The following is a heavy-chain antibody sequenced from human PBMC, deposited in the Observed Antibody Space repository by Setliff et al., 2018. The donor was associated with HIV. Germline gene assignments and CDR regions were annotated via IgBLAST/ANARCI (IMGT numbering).Heavy chain of an antibody. V-gene: IGHV4-31*01. D-gene: IGHD2-15*01. Sequence: PSETLSLTCTVSGGSISSGGYYWSWIRQHPGKGLEWIGYIYYSGSTYYNPSLKSLVTISVDTSKNQFSLKLSSVTAADTAVYYCARDRGYCSGGSCYSRNYYYYYMDVWGKGTTVTVSS. CDR1: GGSISSGGYY. CDR3: ARDRGYCSGGSCYSRNYYYYYMDV. CDR2: IYYSGST. J-gene: IGHJ6*03.